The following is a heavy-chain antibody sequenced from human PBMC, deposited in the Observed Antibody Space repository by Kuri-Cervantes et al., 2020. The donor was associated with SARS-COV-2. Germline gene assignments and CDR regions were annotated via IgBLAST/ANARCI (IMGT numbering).Heavy chain of an antibody. J-gene: IGHJ3*02. Sequence: SGKVSCKASGGTFSSYAISWVRQAPGQGLEWMGRVIPIFGTANYAQKLQGRVTITAEESTSTAYMELSSLRSEDTAVYYCASSNLGVVREPNAFDIWGQGTMVTVSS. CDR3: ASSNLGVVREPNAFDI. V-gene: IGHV1-69*13. D-gene: IGHD3-3*01. CDR2: VIPIFGTA. CDR1: GGTFSSYA.